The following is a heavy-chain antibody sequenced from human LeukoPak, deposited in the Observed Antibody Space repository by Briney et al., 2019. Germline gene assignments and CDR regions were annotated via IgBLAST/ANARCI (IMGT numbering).Heavy chain of an antibody. D-gene: IGHD6-19*01. J-gene: IGHJ4*02. CDR3: VRESSAWELDY. V-gene: IGHV3-74*01. Sequence: GGSLRLSCAASGFTFRNYCMHWVRQAAGKGLVWVSRINSDGSSTTYADSVKGRLTISRDNAKNTLYLQMSSLRAEDTAVYYCVRESSAWELDYWGQGTLVTVSS. CDR1: GFTFRNYC. CDR2: INSDGSST.